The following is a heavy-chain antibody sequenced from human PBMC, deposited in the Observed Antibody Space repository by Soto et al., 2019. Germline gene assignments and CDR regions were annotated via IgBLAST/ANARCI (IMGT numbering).Heavy chain of an antibody. Sequence: GGSLRLSCAASGFTFSNAWMNWVRQAPGKGLEWVGRIKSKTDGGTTDYAAPVKGRFTISRDDSKNTLYLQMNSLKTEDTAVYYCTTEGEMDTAMAPRYYFDYWGQGTLVTVSS. J-gene: IGHJ4*02. CDR2: IKSKTDGGTT. D-gene: IGHD5-18*01. CDR3: TTEGEMDTAMAPRYYFDY. V-gene: IGHV3-15*07. CDR1: GFTFSNAW.